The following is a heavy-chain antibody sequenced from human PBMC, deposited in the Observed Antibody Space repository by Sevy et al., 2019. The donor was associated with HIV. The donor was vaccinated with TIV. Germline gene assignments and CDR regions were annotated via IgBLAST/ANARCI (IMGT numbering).Heavy chain of an antibody. CDR3: ARGSKQWLAYDY. CDR2: ISSSSSYI. J-gene: IGHJ4*02. CDR1: GFTFSSYS. D-gene: IGHD6-19*01. V-gene: IGHV3-21*01. Sequence: GGSLRLSCAASGFTFSSYSMNWVRQAPGKGLEWVSFISSSSSYIYYADSVKGRFTISRDNAKNSLYLQMNSLRAEDTAVYYCARGSKQWLAYDYWGQGTLVTVSS.